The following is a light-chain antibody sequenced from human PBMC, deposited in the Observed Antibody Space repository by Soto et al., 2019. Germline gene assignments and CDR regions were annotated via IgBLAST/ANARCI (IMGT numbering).Light chain of an antibody. CDR3: QHYGTSLYT. CDR2: GAS. J-gene: IGKJ2*01. Sequence: DIVLTQAPGTLSLSPGERGTLSCRASQIISSTYLGWYQQKPGQAPRLLIYGASSRATGIPDRFSGSGSGTDFTLTISRLEPEDFAVYYCQHYGTSLYTFGQGTNLEIK. CDR1: QIISSTY. V-gene: IGKV3-20*01.